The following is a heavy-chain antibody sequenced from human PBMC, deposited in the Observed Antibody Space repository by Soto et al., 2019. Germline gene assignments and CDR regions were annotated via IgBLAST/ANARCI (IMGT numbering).Heavy chain of an antibody. D-gene: IGHD6-6*01. V-gene: IGHV3-33*01. CDR1: GFTFSSYG. Sequence: LRLSCAASGFTFSSYGMHWVRQAPGKGLEWVAVIWYDGSNKYYADSVKGRFTISRDNSKNTLYLQMNSLRAEDTAVYYCARDQRTRSPYSSSSSFDYCGPGPLVTLS. CDR2: IWYDGSNK. J-gene: IGHJ4*02. CDR3: ARDQRTRSPYSSSSSFDY.